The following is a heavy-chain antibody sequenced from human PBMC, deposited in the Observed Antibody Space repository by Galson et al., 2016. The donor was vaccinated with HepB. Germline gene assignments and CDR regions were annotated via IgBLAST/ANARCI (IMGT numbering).Heavy chain of an antibody. J-gene: IGHJ5*01. CDR1: GYTFTSSW. CDR2: IFPRDSDT. V-gene: IGHV5-51*01. Sequence: QSGAEVKRPGESLTISCKGSGYTFTSSWIGWVRQMPGKGLEWVGVIFPRDSDTRYSPSFQGQVTLSVDKSITTAYLRWSSLKASDTAVYYCATGPPPKRLDSWGQGILVTVSS. CDR3: ATGPPPKRLDS.